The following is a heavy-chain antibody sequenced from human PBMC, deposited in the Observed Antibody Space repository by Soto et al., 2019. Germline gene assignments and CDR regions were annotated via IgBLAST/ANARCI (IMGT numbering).Heavy chain of an antibody. CDR2: LIPMFATA. Sequence: QVQLVQSGAEVKKPGSSVKVSCKASGGTFSSYTVNWVRQAPGQGLEWMGGLIPMFATAGYAQKFQGRLTITADESTNTAFMELSSLRFEDTATYYCARDGHFDFWRDPGFDPWGQGTLVTVSS. V-gene: IGHV1-69*01. CDR3: ARDGHFDFWRDPGFDP. CDR1: GGTFSSYT. D-gene: IGHD3-3*01. J-gene: IGHJ5*02.